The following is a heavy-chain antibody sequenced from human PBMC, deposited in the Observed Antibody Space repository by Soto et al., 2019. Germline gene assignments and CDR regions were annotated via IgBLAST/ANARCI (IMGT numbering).Heavy chain of an antibody. V-gene: IGHV3-33*01. D-gene: IGHD1-1*01. CDR3: TRDERSWYFDL. J-gene: IGHJ2*01. Sequence: QVQLVESGGGVVQPGRSLRVSCAASGFTFSDYGMHWVRQAPGKGLEWVAVIWHNGSKKDYVDSVKGRFSISRDNSRNTLDLQMNSMRAEDTAVYYCTRDERSWYFDLWGRGTLVTVSS. CDR1: GFTFSDYG. CDR2: IWHNGSKK.